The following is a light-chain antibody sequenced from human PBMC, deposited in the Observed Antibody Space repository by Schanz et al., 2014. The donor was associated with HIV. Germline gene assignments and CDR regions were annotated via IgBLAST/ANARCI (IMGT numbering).Light chain of an antibody. Sequence: QTVVTQEPSLTVSPGGTVTLTCASSTGAVTSGYYPNWFQQKPGQAPRALIYSTNNKQSWTPARFSGSLLGGKAALTLSGVQPEDEAEYYCLLSYTGAREVVFGGGTKLTVL. CDR1: TGAVTSGYY. V-gene: IGLV7-43*01. CDR2: STN. CDR3: LLSYTGAREVV. J-gene: IGLJ2*01.